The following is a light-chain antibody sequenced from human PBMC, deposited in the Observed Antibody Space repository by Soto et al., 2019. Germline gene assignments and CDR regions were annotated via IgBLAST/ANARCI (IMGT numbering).Light chain of an antibody. CDR1: QSVFSSY. CDR3: QQYGSSPWT. Sequence: EIVLTQSPGTLSLSPGERATLSCRASQSVFSSYLAWYQKKPGQAPRLLIYGASSRATGIPDRFSGSGSGTDFTLIISSLEPQDFAVYYCQQYGSSPWTFGQGTKVEIK. CDR2: GAS. V-gene: IGKV3-20*01. J-gene: IGKJ1*01.